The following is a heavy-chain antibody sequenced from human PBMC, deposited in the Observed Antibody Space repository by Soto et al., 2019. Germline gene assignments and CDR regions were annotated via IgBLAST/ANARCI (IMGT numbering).Heavy chain of an antibody. D-gene: IGHD1-26*01. CDR1: GFTFSNAG. J-gene: IGHJ4*02. CDR2: IKSKTDGGTT. Sequence: PGGSLRLSCAASGFTFSNAGMSWVRQAPGKGLEWVGRIKSKTDGGTTDYAAPVKGRFTISRDDSKNTLYLQMNSLKTEDTAVYYCTTDPSLWGLDYFDYWGQGTLVTVSS. V-gene: IGHV3-15*01. CDR3: TTDPSLWGLDYFDY.